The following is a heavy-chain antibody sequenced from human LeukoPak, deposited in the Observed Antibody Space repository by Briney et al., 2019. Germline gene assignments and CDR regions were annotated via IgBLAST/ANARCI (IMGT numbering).Heavy chain of an antibody. J-gene: IGHJ4*02. CDR2: INTNTGNP. D-gene: IGHD5-18*01. CDR1: GYTSTSYA. CDR3: ARTFPYSYGSEFGDYFDY. Sequence: ASVRVSCKASGYTSTSYAMNWVRQAPGQGLEWMGWINTNTGNPTYAQGFTGRFVFSLNTSVSTAYLQISSLKAEDTAVYYCARTFPYSYGSEFGDYFDYWGQGTLVTVSS. V-gene: IGHV7-4-1*02.